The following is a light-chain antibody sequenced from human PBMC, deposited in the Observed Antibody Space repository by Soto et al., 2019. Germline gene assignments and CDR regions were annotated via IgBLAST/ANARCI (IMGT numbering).Light chain of an antibody. J-gene: IGKJ4*01. CDR2: GAS. CDR3: QQYNNWPPLT. V-gene: IGKV3-15*01. CDR1: QSVSSN. Sequence: EIVMTQSPATLSVSPGERATLSCRASQSVSSNLAWYQRKPGQAPRLLIYGASTRAPGVPARFSGSGSATVFTLTISSLQSEDFAVYYCQQYNNWPPLTFGGGTKVDIK.